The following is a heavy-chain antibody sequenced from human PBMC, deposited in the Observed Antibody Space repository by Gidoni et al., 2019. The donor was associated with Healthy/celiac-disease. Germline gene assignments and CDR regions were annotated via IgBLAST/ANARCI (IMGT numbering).Heavy chain of an antibody. CDR3: ARDETPGWTYYYYGMDV. CDR2: INAGNGNT. Sequence: QVKLVQSGAEVKKPGASVKVSCKASGYTCTSYAMHWVRQAPGQRLEWMGWINAGNGNTKYSQKFQGRVTITRDTSASTAYMELSSLRSEDTAVYYCARDETPGWTYYYYGMDVWGQGTTVTVSS. V-gene: IGHV1-3*01. J-gene: IGHJ6*02. D-gene: IGHD6-19*01. CDR1: GYTCTSYA.